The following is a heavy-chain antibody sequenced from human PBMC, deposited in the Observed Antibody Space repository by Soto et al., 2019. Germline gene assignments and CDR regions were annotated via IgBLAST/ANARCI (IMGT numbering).Heavy chain of an antibody. D-gene: IGHD5-12*01. Sequence: QVQLVQSGAEVKKPGSSVKVSCQTSGGTFSRYTINWVRQAPGQGREWMGRIYPFLGVVNYAKTFKGRVTISAAKSKSTAYLELRSMRSEDTSVFFCARSRGYETDASDIWGQGTTVTVSS. CDR1: GGTFSRYT. CDR3: ARSRGYETDASDI. J-gene: IGHJ3*02. CDR2: IYPFLGVV. V-gene: IGHV1-69*02.